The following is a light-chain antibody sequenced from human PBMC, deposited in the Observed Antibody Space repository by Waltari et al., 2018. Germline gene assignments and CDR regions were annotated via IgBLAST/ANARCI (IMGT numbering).Light chain of an antibody. CDR1: SSDVVNYNF. J-gene: IGLJ7*01. CDR3: CSYAGSYTFV. CDR2: DVV. V-gene: IGLV2-11*01. Sequence: QSALTQPRSVSGSPGQSFTISCSGTSSDVVNYNFVSWYQQHPGNPPKLLIYDVVKRPSGVPDRFSGAKSGNTASLTISGLQTEDEADYYCCSYAGSYTFVFGGGTQLTVL.